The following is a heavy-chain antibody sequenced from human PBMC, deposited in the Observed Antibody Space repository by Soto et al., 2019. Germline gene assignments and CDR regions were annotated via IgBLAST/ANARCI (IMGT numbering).Heavy chain of an antibody. CDR3: ARVPDR. CDR1: GGSISSGGYS. J-gene: IGHJ5*02. D-gene: IGHD2-2*01. CDR2: IYHSGST. Sequence: SETLSLICAVSGGSISSGGYSWSWIRQPPGKGLEWIGYIYHSGSTYYNPSLKSRVTISVDRSKNQFSLKLSSVTAADTAVYYCARVPDRWGQGTLVTVSS. V-gene: IGHV4-30-2*01.